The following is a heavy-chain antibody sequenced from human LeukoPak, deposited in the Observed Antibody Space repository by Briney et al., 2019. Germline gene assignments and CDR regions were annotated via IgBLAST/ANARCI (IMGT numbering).Heavy chain of an antibody. J-gene: IGHJ6*03. CDR3: AKVDGLPAAIRKRGYYYMDV. CDR1: GFTFTSYS. Sequence: GGSLRLSCAASGFTFTSYSMGWVRQVPGEGLEYVSVISGGGDSSYYAGSVKGRFTISRDNSKNTLYLQMNSLRAEDTAVYYCAKVDGLPAAIRKRGYYYMDVWGKGTTVTVSS. D-gene: IGHD2-2*02. V-gene: IGHV3-23*01. CDR2: ISGGGDSS.